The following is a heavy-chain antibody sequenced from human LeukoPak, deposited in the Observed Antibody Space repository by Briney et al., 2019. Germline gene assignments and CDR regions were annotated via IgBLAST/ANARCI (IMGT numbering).Heavy chain of an antibody. V-gene: IGHV3-66*01. D-gene: IGHD2-21*02. CDR3: AKDYCGGDCYPDY. CDR1: GFTVSSNY. Sequence: PGGSLTLSCAASGFTVSSNYMSWVRQAPGKGLEWVSVIYSGGSTYYADSVKGRFTISRDNSKNTLYLQMNSLRAEDTAVYYCAKDYCGGDCYPDYWGQGTLVTVSS. CDR2: IYSGGST. J-gene: IGHJ4*02.